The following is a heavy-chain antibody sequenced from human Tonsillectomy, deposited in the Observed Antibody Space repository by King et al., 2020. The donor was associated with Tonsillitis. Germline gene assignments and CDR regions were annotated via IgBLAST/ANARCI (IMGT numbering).Heavy chain of an antibody. Sequence: QLQESGPGLVKPSQTLSLTCTVSGGSINGGDYYWSWIRQHPGKGLEWIGNIYYSGNTYYNPPPKSRLTISVDTSKNQFSLKLSSVTAADTAVDYCARYGSGVFDPWGQGTLVTVSS. CDR1: GGSINGGDYY. CDR2: IYYSGNT. V-gene: IGHV4-31*03. J-gene: IGHJ5*02. D-gene: IGHD3-3*01. CDR3: ARYGSGVFDP.